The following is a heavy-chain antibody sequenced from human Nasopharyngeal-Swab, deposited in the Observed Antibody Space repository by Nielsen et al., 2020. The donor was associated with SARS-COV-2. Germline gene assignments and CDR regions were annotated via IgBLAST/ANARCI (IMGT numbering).Heavy chain of an antibody. J-gene: IGHJ6*02. CDR2: IWYDGSSK. D-gene: IGHD2-2*01. CDR1: GFTFSSYG. CDR3: ARGCSSTSCYRSDGMDV. V-gene: IGHV3-33*01. Sequence: GESLKISCAASGFTFSSYGMHWVRQAPGKGLEWVAVIWYDGSSKYYADSVKGRFTISRDNSKNTLYLQMNSLRAEDTAVYYCARGCSSTSCYRSDGMDVWGQGTTVTVSS.